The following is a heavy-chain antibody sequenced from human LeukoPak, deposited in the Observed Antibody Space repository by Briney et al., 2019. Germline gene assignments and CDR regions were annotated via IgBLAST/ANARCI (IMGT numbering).Heavy chain of an antibody. J-gene: IGHJ4*02. V-gene: IGHV4-61*02. D-gene: IGHD2-2*01. CDR1: GGSISSGSYH. Sequence: PSQTLSLTCTVSGGSISSGSYHWSWIRQPAGKGLEWIGRIYTSGSTNYNPSLKSRVTISVDTSKNQFSLKLSSVTAADTAVYYCARWHCSSTSCYAGVWGQGTLVTVSS. CDR2: IYTSGST. CDR3: ARWHCSSTSCYAGV.